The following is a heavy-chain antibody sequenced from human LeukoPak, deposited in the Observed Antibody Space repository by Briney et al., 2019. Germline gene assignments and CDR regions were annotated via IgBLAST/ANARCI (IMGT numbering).Heavy chain of an antibody. J-gene: IGHJ6*02. CDR3: ARDQPASNWNYYYYYGMDV. V-gene: IGHV4-61*02. Sequence: SQTPSLTCTVSGGSISSGSYYWSWIRQPAGKGLEWIGRIYTSGSTNYNPSLKSRVTISVDTSKNQFSLKLSSVTAADTAVYYCARDQPASNWNYYYYYGMDVWGQGTTVTVSS. CDR1: GGSISSGSYY. D-gene: IGHD1-20*01. CDR2: IYTSGST.